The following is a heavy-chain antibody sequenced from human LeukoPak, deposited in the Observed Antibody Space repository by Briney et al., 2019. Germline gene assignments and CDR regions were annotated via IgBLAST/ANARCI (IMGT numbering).Heavy chain of an antibody. J-gene: IGHJ4*02. V-gene: IGHV1-3*01. Sequence: GASVKVSCKASRYTFDTYAMHWVRQAPGQRLEWMGWISAGNGDTKYSQKFQGRVTFSGDTSASTAYMELSSLRSEDTAIYYCVSVLYGDPRLWGQGTLVTVSS. CDR3: VSVLYGDPRL. D-gene: IGHD4-17*01. CDR1: RYTFDTYA. CDR2: ISAGNGDT.